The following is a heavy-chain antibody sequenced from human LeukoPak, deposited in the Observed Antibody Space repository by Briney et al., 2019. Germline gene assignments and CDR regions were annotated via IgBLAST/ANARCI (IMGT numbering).Heavy chain of an antibody. V-gene: IGHV3-15*01. CDR2: IKSKTDGGTT. Sequence: GGSRDLSCAASGFTFNRNGRHGARQAQGKGREGVGGIKSKTDGGTTDYAAPVKGRFTISRDDSKNTLYLQMNSLKTEDTAVYYCTTDDYPFYFDYWGQGTLVTVSS. D-gene: IGHD4-11*01. J-gene: IGHJ4*02. CDR3: TTDDYPFYFDY. CDR1: GFTFNRNG.